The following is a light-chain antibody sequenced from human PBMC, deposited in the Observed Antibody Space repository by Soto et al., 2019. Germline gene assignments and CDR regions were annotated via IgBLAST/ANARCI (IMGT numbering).Light chain of an antibody. CDR1: QTIMTY. CDR2: AAS. V-gene: IGKV1-39*01. J-gene: IGKJ1*01. CDR3: QQSYSTPWT. Sequence: DIQMTQSPSSLSASVGDGVAITCRASQTIMTYLNWYQLKPGKPPRLLIYAASSLQSGVPSRFSARGSGTDFTLTISSLQPEDFATYYCQQSYSTPWTFGQGTKVDIK.